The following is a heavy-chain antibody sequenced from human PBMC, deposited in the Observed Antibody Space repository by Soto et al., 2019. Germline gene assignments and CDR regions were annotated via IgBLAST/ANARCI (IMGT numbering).Heavy chain of an antibody. CDR3: AKVLGGSYYDEGEVDY. Sequence: EVQLLESGGGLVQPGGSLRLSCAASGSTFSSYAMSWVRQAPGKGLEWVSAISGSGGSTYYADSVKGRFTISRDNSKNTLYLQMNSLRAEDTAVYYCAKVLGGSYYDEGEVDYWGQGTLVTVSS. J-gene: IGHJ4*02. CDR2: ISGSGGST. CDR1: GSTFSSYA. D-gene: IGHD1-26*01. V-gene: IGHV3-23*01.